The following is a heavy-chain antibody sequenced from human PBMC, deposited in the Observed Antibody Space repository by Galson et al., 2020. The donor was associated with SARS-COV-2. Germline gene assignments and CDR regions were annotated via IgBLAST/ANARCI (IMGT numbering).Heavy chain of an antibody. D-gene: IGHD1-26*01. J-gene: IGHJ4*02. CDR2: IYHSGTT. CDR3: ARVSGSYDTEF. Sequence: WIGYIYHSGTTYYTPSLKSRVNISVDTSKNQFSLKLSSVTAADTAVYYCARVSGSYDTEFWGQGTLVIVSS. V-gene: IGHV4-31*02.